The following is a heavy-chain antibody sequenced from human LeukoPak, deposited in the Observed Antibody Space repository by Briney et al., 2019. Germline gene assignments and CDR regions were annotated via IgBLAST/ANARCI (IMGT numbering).Heavy chain of an antibody. Sequence: GGSLRLSSAASGFTFSSYSMNGVCQAPGKGLEWVSYISSSSSYIYYGESVKGRFTISRDNAKNSLYLQMNSLRAEDTAVYYCARERLSENAFDIWGQGTMVTVSS. J-gene: IGHJ3*02. CDR1: GFTFSSYS. V-gene: IGHV3-21*01. CDR2: ISSSSSYI. D-gene: IGHD2/OR15-2a*01. CDR3: ARERLSENAFDI.